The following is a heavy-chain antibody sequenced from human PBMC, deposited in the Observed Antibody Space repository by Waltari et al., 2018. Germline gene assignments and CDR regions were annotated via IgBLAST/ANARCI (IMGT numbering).Heavy chain of an antibody. CDR1: GFTFSSYA. D-gene: IGHD3-3*01. V-gene: IGHV3-23*01. CDR3: AKRVTIFGVVSTGYFDY. J-gene: IGHJ4*02. Sequence: EVQLLESGGGLVQPGGSLRLSCAASGFTFSSYAMSWVRQAPGKGLEWVSVISVSGGITNYADAVKGRFTISRDNSKNTLYLQMNSLRAEDTAVYYCAKRVTIFGVVSTGYFDYWGQGTLVIVSS. CDR2: ISVSGGIT.